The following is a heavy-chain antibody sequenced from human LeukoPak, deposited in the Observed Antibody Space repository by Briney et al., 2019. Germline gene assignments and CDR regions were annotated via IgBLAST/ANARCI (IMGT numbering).Heavy chain of an antibody. V-gene: IGHV4-61*01. Sequence: SETLSLTCIVSGGSISSSNYYWSWLRQPPGKGLEWIGYIYYSGSTNYNPSLKSRVTISVDTSKNQFSLKLSSVTAADTAVYYCARVTSRVLSNYNWFDPWGQGTLVTVSS. CDR1: GGSISSSNYY. J-gene: IGHJ5*02. CDR2: IYYSGST. CDR3: ARVTSRVLSNYNWFDP. D-gene: IGHD3-16*01.